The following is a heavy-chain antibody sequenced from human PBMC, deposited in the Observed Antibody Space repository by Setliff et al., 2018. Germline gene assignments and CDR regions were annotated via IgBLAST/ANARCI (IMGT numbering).Heavy chain of an antibody. Sequence: ASVKVSCKAFGYTFAKYGINWVRQAPGRGLEWMGWITAYDGNTHYAQKFQGRVTMTADASTGTANMELRGLRSDDTAVYYCTRGPKDFVVLAAAACFDFWGQGTLVTVSS. CDR2: ITAYDGNT. CDR3: TRGPKDFVVLAAAACFDF. D-gene: IGHD2-15*01. J-gene: IGHJ4*02. V-gene: IGHV1-18*01. CDR1: GYTFAKYG.